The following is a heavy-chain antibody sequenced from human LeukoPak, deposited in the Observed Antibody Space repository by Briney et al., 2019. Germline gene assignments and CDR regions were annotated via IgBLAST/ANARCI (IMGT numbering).Heavy chain of an antibody. CDR3: ARGFGSGYYYEDY. V-gene: IGHV1-2*02. Sequence: GASVKVSCKASGYTFTGYYMHWVRQAPGQGLEWMGWINPNSGGTNYAQKFRGRVTMTRDTSISTAYMELSRLRSDDTAVYYCARGFGSGYYYEDYWGQGTLVTVSS. J-gene: IGHJ4*02. CDR2: INPNSGGT. D-gene: IGHD3-22*01. CDR1: GYTFTGYY.